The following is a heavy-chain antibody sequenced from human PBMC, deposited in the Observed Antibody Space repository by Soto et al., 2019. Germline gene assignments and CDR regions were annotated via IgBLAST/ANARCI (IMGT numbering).Heavy chain of an antibody. D-gene: IGHD4-17*01. CDR3: AKDLGDGDYESHRDP. CDR2: ISGSGSST. V-gene: IGHV3-23*01. Sequence: GGSLRLSCAASGFTFSSYAMSWVRQAPGKGLEWVSAISGSGSSTYYADSVKGRFTISRDNSKNTLYLQMNSLRAEDTAVYYCAKDLGDGDYESHRDPWGQGTLVTVSS. CDR1: GFTFSSYA. J-gene: IGHJ5*02.